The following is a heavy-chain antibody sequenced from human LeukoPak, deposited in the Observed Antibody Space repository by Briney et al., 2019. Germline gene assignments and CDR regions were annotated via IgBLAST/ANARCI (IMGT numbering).Heavy chain of an antibody. CDR1: GFTFSNSD. Sequence: GGSLRLSCAASGFTFSNSDMEWVRQAPGKGLEWASSITPSSTYIYYAESMRGRSTVSRDNAKNSLYLQLNSLTAEDTAVYYCARNLNSPIAVAGSDYWGPGNLVTVSS. D-gene: IGHD6-19*01. CDR3: ARNLNSPIAVAGSDY. V-gene: IGHV3-21*01. CDR2: ITPSSTYI. J-gene: IGHJ4*02.